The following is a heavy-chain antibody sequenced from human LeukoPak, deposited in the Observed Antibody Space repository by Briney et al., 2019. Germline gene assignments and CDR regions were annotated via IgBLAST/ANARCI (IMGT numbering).Heavy chain of an antibody. CDR2: ISGSGGST. CDR1: GFTFSSYA. D-gene: IGHD1-26*01. Sequence: GGSLRLSCAASGFTFSSYAMSWVRQAPGKGLEGVSAISGSGGSTYYADSVKGRFTISRDNSKNTLYLQMNSLRAEDTAVYYCAKKRGSYNSPSPYYFDYWGQGTLVTVSS. V-gene: IGHV3-23*01. CDR3: AKKRGSYNSPSPYYFDY. J-gene: IGHJ4*02.